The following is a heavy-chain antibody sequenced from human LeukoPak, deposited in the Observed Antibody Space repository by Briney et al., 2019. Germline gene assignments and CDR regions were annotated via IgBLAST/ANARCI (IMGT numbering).Heavy chain of an antibody. CDR3: AKGSPPQFYGSGTFYTTFDF. CDR1: GFIFRSYA. Sequence: GGSLRLSCAASGFIFRSYAMSWVRQAPGTGPEWVSTISGSGDSTHFADSVKGRFAISRDNSQSTLFLQMNSLRAEDTALYFCAKGSPPQFYGSGTFYTTFDFWGQGTLVTVSS. V-gene: IGHV3-23*01. D-gene: IGHD3-10*01. CDR2: ISGSGDST. J-gene: IGHJ4*02.